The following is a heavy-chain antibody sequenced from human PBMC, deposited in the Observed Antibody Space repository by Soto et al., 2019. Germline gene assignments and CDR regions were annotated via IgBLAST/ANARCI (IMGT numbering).Heavy chain of an antibody. V-gene: IGHV3-30*18. J-gene: IGHJ4*02. Sequence: QVQLVESGGGVVQPGRSLRLSCAASGFTFSSYGMHWVRQAPGKGLEWVAVISYDGSNKYYADSVKGRFTISRDNSKNTLYLQMNSLRAEDTAVYYCANAHGYSAVDYWGQGTLVTVSS. CDR2: ISYDGSNK. CDR3: ANAHGYSAVDY. D-gene: IGHD6-25*01. CDR1: GFTFSSYG.